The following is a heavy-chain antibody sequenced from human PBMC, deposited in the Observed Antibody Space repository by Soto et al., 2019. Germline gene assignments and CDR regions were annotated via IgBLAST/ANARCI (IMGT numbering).Heavy chain of an antibody. V-gene: IGHV3-48*02. J-gene: IGHJ4*02. CDR2: ISSSSTTI. Sequence: PGGSLRLSCAASGFTFSSYGMNWVRQAPGKGLEWASYISSSSTTIYYADSVKGRFTIFRDNAKNSLYLQLNSLRDEDTAVYYCARSPYYYDSSNYYGYWGQGTLVTVSS. CDR1: GFTFSSYG. D-gene: IGHD3-22*01. CDR3: ARSPYYYDSSNYYGY.